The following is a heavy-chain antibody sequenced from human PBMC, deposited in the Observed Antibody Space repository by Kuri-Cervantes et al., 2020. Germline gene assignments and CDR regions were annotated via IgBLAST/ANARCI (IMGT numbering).Heavy chain of an antibody. D-gene: IGHD3-22*01. V-gene: IGHV1-8*01. J-gene: IGHJ4*02. CDR3: ARGHSSYYYDSSGQNFDY. CDR2: MNPNSGNT. CDR1: GYTFTSYD. Sequence: ASVKVSCKASGYTFTSYDINWVRQATGQGLEWMGWMNPNSGNTGYAQKFQGRVTMTRNTSISTAYMELSSLRSEDTAVYYCARGHSSYYYDSSGQNFDYWGQGTLVTVSS.